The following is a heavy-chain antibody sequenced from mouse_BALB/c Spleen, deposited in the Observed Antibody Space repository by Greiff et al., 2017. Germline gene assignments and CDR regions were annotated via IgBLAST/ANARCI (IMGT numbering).Heavy chain of an antibody. CDR1: GYTFTDYN. J-gene: IGHJ4*01. CDR2: IYPFNGGT. CDR3: AKAYGNYDAMDY. D-gene: IGHD2-10*02. V-gene: IGHV1S29*02. Sequence: VQLQQSGPELVKPGASVKISCKASGYTFTDYNMHWVKQSHGKSLEWIGYIYPFNGGTGYNQKFKSKATLTVDNSSSTAYMELRSLTSEDSAVYYCAKAYGNYDAMDYWGQGTSVTVSS.